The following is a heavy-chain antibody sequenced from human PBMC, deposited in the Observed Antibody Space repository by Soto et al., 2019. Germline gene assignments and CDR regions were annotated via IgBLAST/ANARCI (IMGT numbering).Heavy chain of an antibody. CDR3: ASSRPYYYDSSGYYSSFDY. Sequence: ASVKVSCKASGYTFTSYGISWVRQAPGQGLEWMGWISAYNGNTNYAQKLQGRVTMTTDTSTSTAYMELRSLRSDDTAVYYCASSRPYYYDSSGYYSSFDYWGQGTLVTVPS. D-gene: IGHD3-22*01. CDR1: GYTFTSYG. V-gene: IGHV1-18*01. J-gene: IGHJ4*02. CDR2: ISAYNGNT.